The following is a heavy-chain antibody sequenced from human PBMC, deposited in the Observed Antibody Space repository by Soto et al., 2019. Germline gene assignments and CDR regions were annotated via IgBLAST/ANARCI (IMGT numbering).Heavy chain of an antibody. CDR3: ARGKGSRGRVTGTTSQSRAFDI. J-gene: IGHJ3*02. CDR2: INHNGST. Sequence: ASETLSLTCAVYGGSFSGYYWSWIRQPPGKGLEWIGEINHNGSTNYNPSLKSRVTISVDTSKNQFSLKLSSVTAADTAVYYCARGKGSRGRVTGTTSQSRAFDIWGQGTMVTVSS. CDR1: GGSFSGYY. V-gene: IGHV4-34*01. D-gene: IGHD1-7*01.